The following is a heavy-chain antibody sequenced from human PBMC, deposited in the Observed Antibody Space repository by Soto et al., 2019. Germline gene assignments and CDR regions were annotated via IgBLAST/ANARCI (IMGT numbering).Heavy chain of an antibody. CDR2: INPNSGDT. J-gene: IGHJ6*02. Sequence: QVQLVQSGAEVKKPGASVKVSCKASGHTFNDYYIHWVRQAPGQGLEWMGWINPNSGDTNYAQKFQGWVTMTRDTSISTDYMELSRLKSDDTAVYYCARGGYSSTWSNLLDRSGLDVWGQGTTVTVSS. V-gene: IGHV1-2*04. CDR1: GHTFNDYY. D-gene: IGHD6-13*01. CDR3: ARGGYSSTWSNLLDRSGLDV.